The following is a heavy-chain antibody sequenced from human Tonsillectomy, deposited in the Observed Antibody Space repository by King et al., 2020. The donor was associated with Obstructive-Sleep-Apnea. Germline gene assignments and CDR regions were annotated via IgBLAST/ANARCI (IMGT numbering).Heavy chain of an antibody. J-gene: IGHJ6*02. CDR1: GFTFSAYG. CDR2: IRYDGTNK. CDR3: AKGLRCCDGACFSLTGYGVDV. V-gene: IGHV3-30*02. Sequence: VQLVESGGGVVQPGTSLRLSCAGSGFTFSAYGMHWVRQAPGKGLEWVAFIRYDGTNKDYADSVKGRFTISRDDSKNTLYLQMNSLGAEDTAVYYCAKGLRCCDGACFSLTGYGVDVWGQGTTVTVSS. D-gene: IGHD2-21*02.